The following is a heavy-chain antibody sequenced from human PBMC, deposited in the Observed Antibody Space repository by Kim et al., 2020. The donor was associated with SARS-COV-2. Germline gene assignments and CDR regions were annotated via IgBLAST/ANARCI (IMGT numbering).Heavy chain of an antibody. CDR1: GFTFSSYW. D-gene: IGHD3-10*01. J-gene: IGHJ4*02. V-gene: IGHV3-7*01. CDR2: IKQDGSEK. CDR3: ARDIWFGELFAFDY. Sequence: GGSLRLSCAASGFTFSSYWMSWVRQAPGKGLEWVANIKQDGSEKYYVDSVKGRFTISRDNAKNSLYLQMNSLRAEDTAVYYCARDIWFGELFAFDYWGQGTLVTVSS.